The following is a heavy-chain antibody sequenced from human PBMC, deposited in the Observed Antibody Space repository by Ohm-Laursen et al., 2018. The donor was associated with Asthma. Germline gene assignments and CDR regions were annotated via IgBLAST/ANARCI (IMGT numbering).Heavy chain of an antibody. J-gene: IGHJ3*02. CDR3: ARDGGITGTFDI. D-gene: IGHD1-20*01. V-gene: IGHV1-2*04. CDR2: INPNSGGT. CDR1: GYTFTSYA. Sequence: GSSVKVSCKASGYTFTSYAMNWVRQAPGQGLEWMGWINPNSGGTNYAQKFQGWVTMTRDTSISTTYMELSRLRSDDTAVYYCARDGGITGTFDIWGQGTMVTVSS.